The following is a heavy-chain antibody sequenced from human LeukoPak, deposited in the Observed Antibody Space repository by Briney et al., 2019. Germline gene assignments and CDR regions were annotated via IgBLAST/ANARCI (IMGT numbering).Heavy chain of an antibody. Sequence: GGSLRLSCAASGFTFSSYGMHWVRQAPGKGLEWVAVISYDGSNKYYADSVKGRFTISRDNSKNTLYLQMNSRRAEDTAVYYCAKMGGDAFDIWGQGTMVTVSS. V-gene: IGHV3-30*18. J-gene: IGHJ3*02. CDR2: ISYDGSNK. D-gene: IGHD1-26*01. CDR3: AKMGGDAFDI. CDR1: GFTFSSYG.